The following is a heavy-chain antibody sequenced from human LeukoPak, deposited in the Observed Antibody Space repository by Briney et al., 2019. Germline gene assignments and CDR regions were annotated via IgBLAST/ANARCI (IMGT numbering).Heavy chain of an antibody. CDR1: GFTFSSYA. Sequence: GGSLRLSCAASGFTFSSYAMSWVRQAPGKGLEWVSAISGSGGSTYYADSVKGRFTISRDNSKNTLYLQMNSLRAEDTAVYYCAKGDGDPSRPHYYYYGMDVWGQGTTVTVFS. CDR2: ISGSGGST. D-gene: IGHD4-17*01. CDR3: AKGDGDPSRPHYYYYGMDV. V-gene: IGHV3-23*01. J-gene: IGHJ6*02.